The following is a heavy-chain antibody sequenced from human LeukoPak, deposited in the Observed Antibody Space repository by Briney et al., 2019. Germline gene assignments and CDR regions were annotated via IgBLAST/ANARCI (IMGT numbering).Heavy chain of an antibody. V-gene: IGHV3-21*01. D-gene: IGHD6-13*01. CDR1: GFTFSSYS. CDR2: ISSSSSYI. J-gene: IGHJ4*02. Sequence: PGGSLRLSCAASGFTFSSYSMNRVRQAPGKGLEWVSSISSSSSYIYYADSVKGRFTISRDNAKNSLYLQMNSLRAEDTAVYYCARDLTGSSWIDYWGQGTLVTVSS. CDR3: ARDLTGSSWIDY.